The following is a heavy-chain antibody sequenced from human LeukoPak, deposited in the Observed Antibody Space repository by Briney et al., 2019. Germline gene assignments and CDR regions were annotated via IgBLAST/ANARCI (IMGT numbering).Heavy chain of an antibody. D-gene: IGHD5-12*01. V-gene: IGHV3-48*03. CDR3: ASAHGGSGYDRPFDY. Sequence: PGGSLSLSCTASKFYFSTYDMNWVRQVPGKGLEWVSYIDSSASTTYYAGSVQGRFTVSRDNAKNSLYLQVTSLRVEDTAFYYCASAHGGSGYDRPFDYWGQGTLVTVSS. CDR2: IDSSASTT. J-gene: IGHJ4*02. CDR1: KFYFSTYD.